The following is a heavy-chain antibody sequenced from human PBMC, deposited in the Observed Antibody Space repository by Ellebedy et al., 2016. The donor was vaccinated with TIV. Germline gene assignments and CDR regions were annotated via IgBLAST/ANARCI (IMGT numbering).Heavy chain of an antibody. Sequence: GESLKISCSASGFTFSHCAMHWVRQAPGKGLEYVSAINNNGGNTYYADSVKGRFTISRDSSKNTLYLQMSSLRPEDTAMYYCVKDRGDIIRDFDYWGQGTLVTVSS. J-gene: IGHJ4*02. CDR1: GFTFSHCA. CDR2: INNNGGNT. CDR3: VKDRGDIIRDFDY. D-gene: IGHD2-21*02. V-gene: IGHV3-64D*06.